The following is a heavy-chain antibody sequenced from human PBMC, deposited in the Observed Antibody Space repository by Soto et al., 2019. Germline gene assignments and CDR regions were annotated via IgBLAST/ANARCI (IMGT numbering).Heavy chain of an antibody. CDR1: GFTFNDFF. CDR2: TSNSGNSV. CDR3: ARNTFSWFDP. V-gene: IGHV3-11*01. J-gene: IGHJ5*02. Sequence: QVQLVESGGDLVKPGGSLRLSCAASGFTFNDFFMTWIRQAPGRGPEWVASTSNSGNSVYYADSVKGRFTVARDNAQNTLTLQMTDLRVDDTAVYYCARNTFSWFDPWGQGTLVTVSS.